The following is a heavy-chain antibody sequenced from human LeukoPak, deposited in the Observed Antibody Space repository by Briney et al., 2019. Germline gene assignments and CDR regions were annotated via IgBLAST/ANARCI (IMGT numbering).Heavy chain of an antibody. CDR3: ASHVSVVTAPVPY. V-gene: IGHV3-21*01. CDR2: ISSSSSYI. CDR1: GFTFSSYS. D-gene: IGHD2-21*02. Sequence: GGSLRLSCAPSGFTFSSYSMNWARQAPGKGLECVSSISSSSSYIYYADSVKGRFTISRDNAKNSLYLQMNSLRAEDTAVYYCASHVSVVTAPVPYWGQGTLVTVSS. J-gene: IGHJ4*02.